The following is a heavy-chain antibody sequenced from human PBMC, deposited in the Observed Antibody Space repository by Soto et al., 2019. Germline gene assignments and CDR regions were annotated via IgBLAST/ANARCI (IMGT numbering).Heavy chain of an antibody. CDR3: ARGVTMVRGVIHTPYYDY. Sequence: SETLSLTCAVSGGSISSGGYSWSWIRQPPGKGLEWIGYIYHSGSTYYNPSLKSRVTISVDRSKNQFSLKLSSVTAADTAVYYCARGVTMVRGVIHTPYYDYWGQGTLVTVSS. J-gene: IGHJ4*02. CDR2: IYHSGST. D-gene: IGHD3-10*01. CDR1: GGSISSGGYS. V-gene: IGHV4-30-2*01.